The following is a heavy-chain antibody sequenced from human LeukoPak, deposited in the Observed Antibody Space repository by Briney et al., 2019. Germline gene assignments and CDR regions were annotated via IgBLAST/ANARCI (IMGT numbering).Heavy chain of an antibody. CDR1: GFTFSSYA. V-gene: IGHV3-23*01. Sequence: PGGSLRLSCAASGFTFSSYAMSWVRQAPGKGLEWVSAISGSGGSTYYADSVKGRFTISRDNSKNTLYLQMNSLRAEDTAVYYCAKGQGYDSSGYWVFDYWGQGTLVTVSS. D-gene: IGHD3-22*01. CDR2: ISGSGGST. J-gene: IGHJ4*02. CDR3: AKGQGYDSSGYWVFDY.